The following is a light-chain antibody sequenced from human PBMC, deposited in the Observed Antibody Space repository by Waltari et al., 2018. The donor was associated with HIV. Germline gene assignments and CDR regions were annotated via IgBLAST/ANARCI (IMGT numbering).Light chain of an antibody. J-gene: IGLJ2*01. CDR1: DIMPKI. CDR3: QVWDATSHVRI. V-gene: IGLV3-21*01. Sequence: SYALTQIPSVSVVPGETAEITCGADDIMPKIVHWYRHKAGQAPVLVIYENHRRPSGIPDRISGSKSGTKATLSITSVEAGDEADYFCQVWDATSHVRIFGGGTKLAVL. CDR2: ENH.